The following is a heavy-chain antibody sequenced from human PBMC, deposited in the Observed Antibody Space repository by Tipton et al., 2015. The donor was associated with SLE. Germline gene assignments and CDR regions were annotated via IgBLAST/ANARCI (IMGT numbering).Heavy chain of an antibody. Sequence: TLSLTCAVYGGSVSGYYWSWVLQSPGKGLAWIGESHQSGTTNYHPSFKSRVTISVDTSKNQISLRLISVAAADTAVYYCAREFLNPVTTVHYYFDLWGRGTLVTVSS. D-gene: IGHD4-11*01. V-gene: IGHV4-34*01. CDR1: GGSVSGYY. J-gene: IGHJ2*01. CDR2: SHQSGTT. CDR3: AREFLNPVTTVHYYFDL.